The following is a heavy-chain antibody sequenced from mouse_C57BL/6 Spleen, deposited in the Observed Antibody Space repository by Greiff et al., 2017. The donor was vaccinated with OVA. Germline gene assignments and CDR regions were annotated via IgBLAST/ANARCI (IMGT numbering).Heavy chain of an antibody. Sequence: VQLQQSGPVLVKPGASVKMSCKASGYTFTDYYMNWVKQSHGKSLEWIGVINPYNGGTSYNQKFKGKATLTVDKSSSTAYMELNSLTSEDSAVYYCARSPIYAHYFDYWGQGTTLTVSS. CDR1: GYTFTDYY. J-gene: IGHJ2*01. CDR2: INPYNGGT. D-gene: IGHD2-3*01. V-gene: IGHV1-19*01. CDR3: ARSPIYAHYFDY.